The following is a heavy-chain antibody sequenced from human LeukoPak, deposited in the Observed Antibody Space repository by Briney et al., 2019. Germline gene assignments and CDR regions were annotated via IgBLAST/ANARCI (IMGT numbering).Heavy chain of an antibody. CDR2: IYHSGRT. Sequence: SETLSLTCAVSGYSISSGYYWGWIRQPPGKGLEWIGSIYHSGRTYYNPSLKSRVTISVDTSKNQFSLKLNSVTAADTAVYYCARGGDSSGYSHDYWGQGTLATVSS. CDR3: ARGGDSSGYSHDY. J-gene: IGHJ4*02. CDR1: GYSISSGYY. D-gene: IGHD3-22*01. V-gene: IGHV4-38-2*01.